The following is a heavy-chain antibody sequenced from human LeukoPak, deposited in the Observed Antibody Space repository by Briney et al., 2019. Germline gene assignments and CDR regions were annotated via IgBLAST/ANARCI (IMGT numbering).Heavy chain of an antibody. D-gene: IGHD6-19*01. J-gene: IGHJ3*02. CDR3: ARDRLDLDAFDI. CDR2: IYTSGST. V-gene: IGHV4-4*07. Sequence: SETLSLTCAVYGGSFSGYYWSWLRQPAGKGLEWIGRIYTSGSTNYNPSLKSRVTISVDTSKNQFSLKLSSVTAADTAVYYCARDRLDLDAFDIWGQGTMVTVSS. CDR1: GGSFSGYY.